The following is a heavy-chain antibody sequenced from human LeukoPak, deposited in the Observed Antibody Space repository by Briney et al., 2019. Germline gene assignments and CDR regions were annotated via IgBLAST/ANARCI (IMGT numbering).Heavy chain of an antibody. CDR2: IYTSGST. CDR1: GGSISSGSYY. Sequence: PSETLSLTCTVSGGSISSGSYYWSWIRQPAGKGLEWIGRIYTSGSTNYNPSLKSRVTISVDKSKNQFSLKLSSVTAADTAVYYCARTYYRAGYGSGSYGAFDIWGQGTMVTVSS. D-gene: IGHD3-10*01. CDR3: ARTYYRAGYGSGSYGAFDI. V-gene: IGHV4-61*02. J-gene: IGHJ3*02.